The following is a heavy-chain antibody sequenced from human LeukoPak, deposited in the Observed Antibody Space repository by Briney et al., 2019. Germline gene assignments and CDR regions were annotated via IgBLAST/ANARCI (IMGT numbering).Heavy chain of an antibody. CDR1: GGPIGSYY. J-gene: IGHJ4*02. V-gene: IGHV4-4*07. Sequence: SETLSLTCTVSGGPIGSYYWSWLRQSAGKGLEWIGRIYSSGDTDYNPSLRSRVTMSVDTSKNQSSLKVTSLTAADTAMYYCARSLPFDYWGQGTLVTVSS. CDR3: ARSLPFDY. CDR2: IYSSGDT.